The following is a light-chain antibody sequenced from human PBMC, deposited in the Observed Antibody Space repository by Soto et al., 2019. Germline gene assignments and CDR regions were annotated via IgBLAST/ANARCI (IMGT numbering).Light chain of an antibody. CDR1: QSVGSK. V-gene: IGKV3-11*01. CDR3: QQRSNWPPT. J-gene: IGKJ5*01. CDR2: DAS. Sequence: ERVRTQSRPTLSVSTGGRATVACRSSQSVGSKLAWYQQRPGQAPRLLIYDASNRATGIPARFSGSGSGTDFTLTISSLEPEDFAVYYCQQRSNWPPTFGQGTRLEI.